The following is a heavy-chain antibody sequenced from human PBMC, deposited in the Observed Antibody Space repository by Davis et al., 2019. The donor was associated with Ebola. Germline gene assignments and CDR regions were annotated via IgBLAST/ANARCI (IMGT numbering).Heavy chain of an antibody. CDR1: GGSISSSNW. CDR3: ARVIPYYYDSSGYYGMNWYFDI. Sequence: MPGGSLRLSCAVSGGSISSSNWWSWLRQPPGKGLEWIGEIYHSGSTNYNPSLKSRVTLSVDTSKNQFSLKLSSVTAADTAVYYGARVIPYYYDSSGYYGMNWYFDIWGRGTLVTVSS. J-gene: IGHJ2*01. D-gene: IGHD3-22*01. V-gene: IGHV4-4*02. CDR2: IYHSGST.